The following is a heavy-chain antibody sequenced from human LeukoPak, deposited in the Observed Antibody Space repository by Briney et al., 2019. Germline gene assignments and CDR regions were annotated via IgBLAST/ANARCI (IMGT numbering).Heavy chain of an antibody. CDR1: GFTFSSYA. D-gene: IGHD3-3*01. J-gene: IGHJ4*02. CDR3: AKTIRRYYDFWSGSDC. V-gene: IGHV3-23*01. Sequence: GGSLRLSSAASGFTFSSYAMSWVRQAPGKGLEWVSGISASGGSTYYADSVKGRFTISRDNSKNTLYLQMNSLRAEDTAVYYCAKTIRRYYDFWSGSDCWGQGTLVTVSS. CDR2: ISASGGST.